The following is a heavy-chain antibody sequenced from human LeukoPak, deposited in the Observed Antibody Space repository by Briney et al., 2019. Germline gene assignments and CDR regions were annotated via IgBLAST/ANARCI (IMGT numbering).Heavy chain of an antibody. D-gene: IGHD6-13*01. V-gene: IGHV3-74*01. J-gene: IGHJ5*02. Sequence: GGSLRLSCAASGFTFSSYWMHWVRQAPGKGLVWVSRINSDGSSTSYADSAKGRFTISRDNAKNTLYLQMNSLRAEDTAVYYCAREQQLVPDTFDPWGQGTLVTVSS. CDR3: AREQQLVPDTFDP. CDR2: INSDGSST. CDR1: GFTFSSYW.